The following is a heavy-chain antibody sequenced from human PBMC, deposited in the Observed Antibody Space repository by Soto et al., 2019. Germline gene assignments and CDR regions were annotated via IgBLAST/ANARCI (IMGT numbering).Heavy chain of an antibody. CDR2: INPSGGST. J-gene: IGHJ3*02. D-gene: IGHD3-22*01. V-gene: IGHV1-46*01. Sequence: XAVKVSCTASGYSFTSYYRHWVRQAPGQGLEWMGIINPSGGSTSYAQKFQGRVTMTRDTSTSTVYMELSSLRSEDTAVYYCAGYDSSGYYYGAFDICGQGTMVTVSS. CDR3: AGYDSSGYYYGAFDI. CDR1: GYSFTSYY.